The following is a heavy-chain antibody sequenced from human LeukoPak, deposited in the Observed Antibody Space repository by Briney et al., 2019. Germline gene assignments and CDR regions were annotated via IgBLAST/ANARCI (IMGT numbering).Heavy chain of an antibody. Sequence: PGRSLRLSCAASGFILNSYGMHWVRQAPDKGLERVADIWFDGKNQHFADSVRGRFAISRDNAKNSLYLQMNNLRVEDTAVYYCAREEVKSFDNWGQGTLVTVSS. V-gene: IGHV3-33*01. J-gene: IGHJ4*02. CDR3: AREEVKSFDN. CDR1: GFILNSYG. CDR2: IWFDGKNQ.